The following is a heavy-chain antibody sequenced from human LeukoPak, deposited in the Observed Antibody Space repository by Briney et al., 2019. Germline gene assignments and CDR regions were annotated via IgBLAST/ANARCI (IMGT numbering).Heavy chain of an antibody. CDR1: GGSISSYY. D-gene: IGHD5-18*01. Sequence: SETLSLTCTVSGGSISSYYWSWIRQPLGKGLEWIGYIYYSGSTNYNPSLKSRVTISVDTSKNQFSLKLSSVTAADTAVYYCARLYRCGYSYVRPMDVWGQGTTVTVSS. J-gene: IGHJ6*02. CDR2: IYYSGST. V-gene: IGHV4-59*08. CDR3: ARLYRCGYSYVRPMDV.